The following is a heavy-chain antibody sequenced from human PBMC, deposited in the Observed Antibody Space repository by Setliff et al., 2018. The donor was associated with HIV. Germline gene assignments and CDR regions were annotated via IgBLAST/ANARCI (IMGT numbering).Heavy chain of an antibody. CDR1: GYTHTELS. J-gene: IGHJ3*02. V-gene: IGHV1-24*01. CDR2: FDPEDVET. Sequence: ASVKVSCKVSGYTHTELSIHWVRQAPGKGLEWMGGFDPEDVETVYAQKFQGRVTMTEDTSTDTAYMELSSLRSEDTAVYYCARGLLSSSWVHDAFDIWGQGTMVTVSS. CDR3: ARGLLSSSWVHDAFDI. D-gene: IGHD6-13*01.